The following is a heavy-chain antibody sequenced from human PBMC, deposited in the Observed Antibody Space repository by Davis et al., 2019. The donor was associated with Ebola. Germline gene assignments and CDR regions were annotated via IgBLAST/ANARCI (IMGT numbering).Heavy chain of an antibody. D-gene: IGHD1-26*01. CDR2: IYYSGST. CDR1: GGSISSYY. Sequence: MPSETLSLTCTVSGGSISSYYWSWIRQPPGKGLEWIGYIYYSGSTNYNPSLKSRVTISVDTSKNQFSLKLSSVTAADTAVYYCARDLGPRGSYFWSDYWGQGTLVTVSS. V-gene: IGHV4-59*12. J-gene: IGHJ4*02. CDR3: ARDLGPRGSYFWSDY.